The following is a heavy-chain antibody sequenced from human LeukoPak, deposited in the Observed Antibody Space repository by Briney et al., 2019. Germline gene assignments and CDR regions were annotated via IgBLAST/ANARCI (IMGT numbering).Heavy chain of an antibody. Sequence: PGGSLRLSCAASGFTFSDYYMSWIRQAPGKGLEWVSDISSSGSTIYYADSVKGRFTISRDNAKNSLYLQMNSLRAEDTAVYHCARESPSPLGTSLFDYWGQGTLVTVSS. CDR2: ISSSGSTI. V-gene: IGHV3-11*04. J-gene: IGHJ4*02. CDR1: GFTFSDYY. CDR3: ARESPSPLGTSLFDY. D-gene: IGHD3-16*01.